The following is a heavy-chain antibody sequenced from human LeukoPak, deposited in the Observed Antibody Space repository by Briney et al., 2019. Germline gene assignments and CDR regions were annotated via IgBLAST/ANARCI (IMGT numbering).Heavy chain of an antibody. J-gene: IGHJ5*02. CDR3: YCSSTPDP. CDR2: MSYDGSNK. Sequence: GRSLRLSCAASGFTFSSYAMHWVRQAPGKGLEWVAVMSYDGSNKYYADSVKGRFTISRDNSKNTLYLQMNSLRAEDTAVYYCYCSSTPDPWGQGTLVTVSS. V-gene: IGHV3-30-3*01. D-gene: IGHD2-2*01. CDR1: GFTFSSYA.